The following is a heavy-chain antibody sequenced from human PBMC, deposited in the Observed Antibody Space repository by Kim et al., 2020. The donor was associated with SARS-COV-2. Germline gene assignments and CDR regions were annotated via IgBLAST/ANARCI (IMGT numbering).Heavy chain of an antibody. CDR2: INREGTGY. CDR3: AREGSGWGGADY. V-gene: IGHV3-7*03. Sequence: GGSLRLSCSGSGLSLTTHWMNWVRQAPGKGLEWVANINREGTGYNYVDSVKGRFTVSRDSDKNSMYLQMNSLRAEDTAEYYCAREGSGWGGADYWGQGALVTVSS. CDR1: GLSLTTHW. J-gene: IGHJ4*02. D-gene: IGHD6-19*01.